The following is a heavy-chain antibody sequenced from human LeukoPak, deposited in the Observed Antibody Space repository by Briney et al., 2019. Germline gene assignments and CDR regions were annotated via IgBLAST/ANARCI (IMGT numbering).Heavy chain of an antibody. CDR2: IYYSGST. V-gene: IGHV4-39*01. Sequence: SETLSLTYTVSGGSISSSSYYWGWIRQPPGKGLEWIGSIYYSGSTYYNPSLKSRVTISVDTSKNQFSLKLSSVTAADTAVYYCARLGRVGYYDSSGYYPDAFDIWGQGTMVTVSS. CDR3: ARLGRVGYYDSSGYYPDAFDI. J-gene: IGHJ3*02. D-gene: IGHD3-22*01. CDR1: GGSISSSSYY.